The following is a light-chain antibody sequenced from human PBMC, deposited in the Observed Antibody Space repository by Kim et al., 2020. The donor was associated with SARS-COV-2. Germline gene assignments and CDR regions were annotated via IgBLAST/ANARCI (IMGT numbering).Light chain of an antibody. CDR2: EDN. CDR1: NGSIASNS. Sequence: GKALTIACTRSNGSIASNSVQWYQQRPGSAPTTVIYEDNQRPSGVPDRFSGSIDSSSNSASLTISGLKTEDEADYYCQSYDSSNRVFGGGTQLTVL. V-gene: IGLV6-57*03. J-gene: IGLJ3*02. CDR3: QSYDSSNRV.